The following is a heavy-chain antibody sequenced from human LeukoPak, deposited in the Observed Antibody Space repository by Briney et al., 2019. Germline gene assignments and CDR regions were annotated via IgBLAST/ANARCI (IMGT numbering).Heavy chain of an antibody. Sequence: PGGSLRLSCAASGFTFSTFGMHWVRQAPGKGLERVAVISYDGSNKYHADSVKGRFTISRDNSKNTLYLQMNSLRAEDTAVYYCARTFDIWGQGTMVTVSS. CDR1: GFTFSTFG. V-gene: IGHV3-30*03. J-gene: IGHJ3*02. CDR2: ISYDGSNK. CDR3: ARTFDI.